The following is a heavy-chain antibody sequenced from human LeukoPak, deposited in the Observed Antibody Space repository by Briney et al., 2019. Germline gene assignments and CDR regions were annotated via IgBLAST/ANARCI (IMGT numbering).Heavy chain of an antibody. CDR1: GGSISSYY. CDR2: IYTTGST. CDR3: ARGDSYGSSYFDY. V-gene: IGHV4-4*07. J-gene: IGHJ4*02. Sequence: SETLSLTCTVSGGSISSYYWSWIRQPAGKGLEWIGRIYTTGSTNYNPSLKSRVTMSVDTSKNQFSLKLSFVTAADTAVYYARGDSYGSSYFDYWGQGTLVTVSS. D-gene: IGHD5-18*01.